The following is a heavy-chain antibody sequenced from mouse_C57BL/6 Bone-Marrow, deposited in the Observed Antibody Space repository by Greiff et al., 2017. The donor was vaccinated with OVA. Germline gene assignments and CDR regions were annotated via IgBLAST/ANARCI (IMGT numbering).Heavy chain of an antibody. Sequence: EVQVVESEGGLVQPGSSMKLSCTASGFTFSDYYMAWVRQVPEKGLEWVANINYDGSSTYYLDSLKSRFIISRDNAKNILYLQMSSLKSEDTATYYCAREELTVAMDYWGQGTSVTVSS. CDR2: INYDGSST. CDR3: AREELTVAMDY. CDR1: GFTFSDYY. J-gene: IGHJ4*01. D-gene: IGHD4-1*01. V-gene: IGHV5-16*01.